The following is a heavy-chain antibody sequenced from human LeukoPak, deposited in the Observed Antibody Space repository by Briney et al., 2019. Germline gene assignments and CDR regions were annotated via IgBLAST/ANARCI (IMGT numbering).Heavy chain of an antibody. CDR1: GNFISSGY. D-gene: IGHD3-10*01. CDR2: LYSTGTT. V-gene: IGHV4-38-2*02. J-gene: IGHJ4*02. Sequence: SETLSLTCTVSGNFISSGYWVWLQQTPGKGLQWIGSLYSTGTTYYNPSLAGRVTVSTDSSKNQLSLKLRSVTAADTAVYYCARGPEGSGSYMCDYWGQGTRVTVSS. CDR3: ARGPEGSGSYMCDY.